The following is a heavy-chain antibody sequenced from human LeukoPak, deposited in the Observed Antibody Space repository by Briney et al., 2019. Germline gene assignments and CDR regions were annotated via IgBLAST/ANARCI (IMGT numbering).Heavy chain of an antibody. CDR1: GFTFSSYA. V-gene: IGHV3-23*01. CDR2: ISGSGGST. J-gene: IGHJ4*02. Sequence: PGGSLRLSCAASGFTFSSYAMSWVRQAPGKGLEWVSAISGSGGSTYYADSVKGRFTISRDNAKNSLYLQMNSLRAEDTAVYYCARGLAVRFRHQTSYPFDYWGQGTLVTVSS. D-gene: IGHD3-16*02. CDR3: ARGLAVRFRHQTSYPFDY.